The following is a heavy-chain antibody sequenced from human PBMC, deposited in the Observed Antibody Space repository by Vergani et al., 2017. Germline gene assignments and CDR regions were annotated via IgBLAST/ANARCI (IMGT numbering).Heavy chain of an antibody. CDR3: AGGHDSSGYPRSYYYYGMDV. CDR2: IIPIFGTA. V-gene: IGHV1-69*01. J-gene: IGHJ6*02. CDR1: GGTFSSYA. D-gene: IGHD3-22*01. Sequence: QVQLVQSGAEVKKPGSSVKVSCKASGGTFSSYAISWVRQAPGQGLEWMGGIIPIFGTANYAQKFQGRVTITADESTSTAYMELSSLRSEDTAVYYCAGGHDSSGYPRSYYYYGMDVWGQGTTVTVSS.